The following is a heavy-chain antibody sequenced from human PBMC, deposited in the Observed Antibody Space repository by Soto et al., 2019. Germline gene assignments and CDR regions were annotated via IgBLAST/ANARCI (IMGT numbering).Heavy chain of an antibody. CDR2: ISPDGGNK. Sequence: PGGSLRLSCVASGFTFSKYGMHWVRQAPGRGLEWVAVISPDGGNKYYGGSVKGRFAVSRDNSKGSLSLQMNSLRAEDTAVYYCARDMSPFGVVVAASDYWGQGTLVTVSS. J-gene: IGHJ4*02. CDR1: GFTFSKYG. CDR3: ARDMSPFGVVVAASDY. D-gene: IGHD2-15*01. V-gene: IGHV3-30*03.